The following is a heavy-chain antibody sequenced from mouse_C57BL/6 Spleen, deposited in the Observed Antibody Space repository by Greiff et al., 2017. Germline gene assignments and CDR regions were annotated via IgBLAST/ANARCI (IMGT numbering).Heavy chain of an antibody. D-gene: IGHD2-3*01. J-gene: IGHJ1*03. CDR2: INPSTGGT. CDR1: GYSFTGYY. CDR3: ARTYDGYSWYVDV. V-gene: IGHV1-42*01. Sequence: VQLQQSGPELVKPGASVKISCKASGYSFTGYYMNWVKQSPEKSLEWIGEINPSTGGTTYNQKFKAKATLTVDKSSSTAYMQLKSLTSEDSAVYEGARTYDGYSWYVDVWGTGTTVTVSS.